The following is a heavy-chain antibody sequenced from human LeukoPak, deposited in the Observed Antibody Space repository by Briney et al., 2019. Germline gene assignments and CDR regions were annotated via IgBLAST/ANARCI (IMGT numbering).Heavy chain of an antibody. J-gene: IGHJ4*02. V-gene: IGHV3-23*01. Sequence: PGGSLRLSCTASGFTFSICAMSWVPQAPGNGLEWVSVISGSAGSTYYADSVKGRFTLSRDNSKDTLYLQMNSVRAEDTAVYYCAKDVFRGSYRSEDWGPGTLVTVSS. CDR2: ISGSAGST. CDR1: GFTFSICA. D-gene: IGHD3-16*02. CDR3: AKDVFRGSYRSED.